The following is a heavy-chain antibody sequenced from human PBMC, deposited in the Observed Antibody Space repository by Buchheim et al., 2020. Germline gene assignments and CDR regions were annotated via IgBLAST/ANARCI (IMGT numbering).Heavy chain of an antibody. D-gene: IGHD3-9*01. V-gene: IGHV3-30-3*01. Sequence: VQLVESGGGVVQPGRSLRLSCAASGFTFSSYAMHWVRQAPGKGLEWVAVISYDGSNKYYADSVKGRFTISRDNSKNTLYLQMNSLRAEDTAVYYCARGADYDILTGTFDYWGQGTL. CDR1: GFTFSSYA. CDR2: ISYDGSNK. CDR3: ARGADYDILTGTFDY. J-gene: IGHJ4*02.